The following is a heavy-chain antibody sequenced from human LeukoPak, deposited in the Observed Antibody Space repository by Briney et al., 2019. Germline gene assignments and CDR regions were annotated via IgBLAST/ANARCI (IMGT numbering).Heavy chain of an antibody. V-gene: IGHV3-30-3*01. CDR2: ISYDGSNK. CDR3: ARDSGGYSYGYFDY. J-gene: IGHJ4*02. D-gene: IGHD5-18*01. CDR1: GFTFSSYA. Sequence: GGSLRLSCAASGFTFSSYAMHWVRQAPGKGLEWVAVISYDGSNKYYADSVKGRFTISRDNSKNTLYLQMNSLRAEDTAVYYCARDSGGYSYGYFDYWGQGTLVTVSS.